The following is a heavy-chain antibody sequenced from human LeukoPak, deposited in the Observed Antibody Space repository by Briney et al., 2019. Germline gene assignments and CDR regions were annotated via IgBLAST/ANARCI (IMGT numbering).Heavy chain of an antibody. J-gene: IGHJ1*01. CDR1: GFSLGDYW. CDR3: ARGGGWDQLLCHS. Sequence: GGSLRLSCAASGFSLGDYWTNWVRQAPGKGLEWLATIKQDGTETHYLDSVKGRLSIFRDNDKNSLYLQINSLRAEDTAVYYCARGGGWDQLLCHSWGQGTLLTVSS. V-gene: IGHV3-7*01. CDR2: IKQDGTET. D-gene: IGHD2-2*01.